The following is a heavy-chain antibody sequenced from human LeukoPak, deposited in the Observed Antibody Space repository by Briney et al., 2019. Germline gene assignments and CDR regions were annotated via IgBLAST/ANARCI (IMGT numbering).Heavy chain of an antibody. D-gene: IGHD3-22*01. Sequence: SGTLSLTCAVSGGSISSGGYYWSWIRQHPGKGLEWIGYIYYSGSTYYNPSLKSRVTISVDTSKNQFSLKLSSVTAADTAVYYCAREIEYYDSSGYYWDAFDIWGQGTMVTVSS. CDR2: IYYSGST. CDR1: GGSISSGGYY. V-gene: IGHV4-31*11. CDR3: AREIEYYDSSGYYWDAFDI. J-gene: IGHJ3*02.